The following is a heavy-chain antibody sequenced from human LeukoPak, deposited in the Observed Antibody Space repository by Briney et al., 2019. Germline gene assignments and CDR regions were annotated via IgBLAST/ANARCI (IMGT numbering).Heavy chain of an antibody. D-gene: IGHD1-1*01. CDR2: IYYSGST. Sequence: SETLPLTCTVSGGSISSYYWSWIRQPPGKGLEWIGYIYYSGSTNYNPSLKSRVTISVDTSKNQFSLKLSSVTAADTAVYYCARVWIPYYYYGMDVWGQGTTVTVSS. CDR3: ARVWIPYYYYGMDV. CDR1: GGSISSYY. J-gene: IGHJ6*02. V-gene: IGHV4-59*01.